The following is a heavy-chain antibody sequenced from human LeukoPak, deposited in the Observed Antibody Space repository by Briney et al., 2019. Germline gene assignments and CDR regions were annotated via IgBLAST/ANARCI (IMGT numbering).Heavy chain of an antibody. CDR3: ARKGEIYGDYDY. D-gene: IGHD4-17*01. J-gene: IGHJ4*02. V-gene: IGHV1-2*02. CDR2: INPNSGGT. CDR1: GYTFTRYY. Sequence: ASVKVSCKPSGYTFTRYYMHWVRQAPGQGLEWMGWINPNSGGTHYAQKFQGRVTVTRDTSISTTYMDLSRLKSDDTAIYYCARKGEIYGDYDYWGQGTLVTVSS.